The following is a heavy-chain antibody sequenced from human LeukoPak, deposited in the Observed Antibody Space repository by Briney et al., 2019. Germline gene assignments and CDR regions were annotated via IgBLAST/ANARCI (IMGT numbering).Heavy chain of an antibody. CDR3: ARAGRGIYYYYYYGMDV. J-gene: IGHJ6*02. CDR1: GGSFSGYY. V-gene: IGHV4-34*01. Sequence: SETLSLTCAVYGGSFSGYYWSWIRQPPGKGLEWIGEINHSGSTNYNPSLKSRVTISVDTSKNQFSLKLSSVTAADTAVYYCARAGRGIYYYYYYGMDVWGQGTTVTVSS. CDR2: INHSGST. D-gene: IGHD3-16*01.